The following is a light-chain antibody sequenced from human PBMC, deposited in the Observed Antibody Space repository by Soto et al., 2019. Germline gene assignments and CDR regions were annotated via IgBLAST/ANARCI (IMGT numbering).Light chain of an antibody. CDR2: GAS. CDR3: QQYASSSRM. V-gene: IGKV3-20*01. Sequence: EIVLTQSPGTLSLSPGERATLSCRASQSVSSYYLAWYQQKPGQAPRLLIYGASSRATGIPDRFRGSGSGTDFTLTISRLEPEDFAVYYCQQYASSSRMFGPGTKVEIK. CDR1: QSVSSYY. J-gene: IGKJ1*01.